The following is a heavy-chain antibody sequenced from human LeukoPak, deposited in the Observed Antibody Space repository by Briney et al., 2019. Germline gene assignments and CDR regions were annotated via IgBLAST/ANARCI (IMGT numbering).Heavy chain of an antibody. Sequence: GGSLRLSCAASGFTFNRNNMNWVRQATGKRLEWVSYISSTSITMYYADSVKGRFTISRDNAKNSLYLQMNSLRADDTAVYYCARETILAVAGDFWGQGTLVTVSS. CDR1: GFTFNRNN. V-gene: IGHV3-48*01. J-gene: IGHJ4*02. CDR3: ARETILAVAGDF. D-gene: IGHD6-19*01. CDR2: ISSTSITM.